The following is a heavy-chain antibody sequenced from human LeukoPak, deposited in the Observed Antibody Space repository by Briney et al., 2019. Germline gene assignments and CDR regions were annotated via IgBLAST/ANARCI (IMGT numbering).Heavy chain of an antibody. CDR1: GGTFSSYA. CDR3: ARGPQTPHYYGSGPTRAAEYFQH. V-gene: IGHV1-69*13. D-gene: IGHD3-10*01. J-gene: IGHJ1*01. Sequence: ASVKVSCKASGGTFSSYAISWVRQAPGQGLEWMGGISPIFGTANYAQKLQGRVTITADDSTSTAYLELSSLRSEDTAVYYCARGPQTPHYYGSGPTRAAEYFQHWGQGTLVTVSS. CDR2: ISPIFGTA.